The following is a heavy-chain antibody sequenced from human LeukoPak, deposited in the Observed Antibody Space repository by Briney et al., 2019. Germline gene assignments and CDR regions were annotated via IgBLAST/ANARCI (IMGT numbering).Heavy chain of an antibody. Sequence: SQTLSLTCTVSGGSISSEFYYWSWIRQLPGKGLEWIGYIYYSGSASYNPSLKSRVTISVDTSKNQFSLKLNSVTAADTAVYYCARGWNWFDPWGQGTLVTVSS. CDR1: GGSISSEFYY. J-gene: IGHJ5*02. V-gene: IGHV4-31*03. CDR3: ARGWNWFDP. CDR2: IYYSGSA.